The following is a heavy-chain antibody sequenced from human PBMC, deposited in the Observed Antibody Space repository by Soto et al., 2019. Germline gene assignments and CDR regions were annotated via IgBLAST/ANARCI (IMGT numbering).Heavy chain of an antibody. Sequence: GGSLRLSCAASGFTFSSYSMNWVRQAPGKGLEWVSSISSSSSYIYYADSVKGRFTISRDNAKNSLYLQMNSLRAEDTAVYYCARGRLGGSGLVYFDYWGQGTLVTVSS. CDR2: ISSSSSYI. J-gene: IGHJ4*02. D-gene: IGHD6-19*01. V-gene: IGHV3-21*01. CDR1: GFTFSSYS. CDR3: ARGRLGGSGLVYFDY.